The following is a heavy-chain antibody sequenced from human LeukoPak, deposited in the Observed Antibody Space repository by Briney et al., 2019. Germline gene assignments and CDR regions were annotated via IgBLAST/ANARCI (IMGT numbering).Heavy chain of an antibody. Sequence: PSETLSLTCAVSGGSISSYYWSWIRQPPGKGLEWIGYIYYSGSTNYNPSLKSRVTISVDTSKNQFSLKLSSVTAADTAVYYCARSHSVWTSFDYWGQGTLVTVSS. J-gene: IGHJ4*02. CDR2: IYYSGST. CDR1: GGSISSYY. V-gene: IGHV4-59*01. D-gene: IGHD3/OR15-3a*01. CDR3: ARSHSVWTSFDY.